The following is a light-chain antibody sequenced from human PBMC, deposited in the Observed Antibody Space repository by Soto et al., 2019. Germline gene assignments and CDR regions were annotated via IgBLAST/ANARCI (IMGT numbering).Light chain of an antibody. Sequence: MTQSPSSLSASVGDRVTITCQASQDISNYLNWYQQKLGKAPKLLIYDASNLETGVPSRFSGSGSGTDFTFTISSLQPEDIATYYCQQYSHLITFGQGTRLEIK. CDR1: QDISNY. CDR3: QQYSHLIT. J-gene: IGKJ5*01. CDR2: DAS. V-gene: IGKV1-33*01.